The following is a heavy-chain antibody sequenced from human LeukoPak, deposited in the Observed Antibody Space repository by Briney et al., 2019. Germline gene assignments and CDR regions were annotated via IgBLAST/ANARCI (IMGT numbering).Heavy chain of an antibody. V-gene: IGHV3-74*01. D-gene: IGHD3-16*01. J-gene: IGHJ3*02. CDR3: ASVTPGRIIYAFDI. CDR1: GFTFSSYW. Sequence: PGGSLRLSCAASGFTFSSYWMHWVRQAPGKGLVWVSRINSDGSSTSYADSVKRRFTISRDNAKNALYLQMNSLRAEDTAVYYCASVTPGRIIYAFDIWGQGTMVTVSS. CDR2: INSDGSST.